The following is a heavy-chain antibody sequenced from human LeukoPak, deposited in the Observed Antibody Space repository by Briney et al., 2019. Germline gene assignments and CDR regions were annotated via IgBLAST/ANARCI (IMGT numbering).Heavy chain of an antibody. V-gene: IGHV3-30-3*01. J-gene: IGHJ4*02. D-gene: IGHD5-18*01. Sequence: PGGSLRLSCAASGFTFSSYAMHWVRQAPGKGLEWVAVISYDGSNKYYADSVKGRFTISRDNSKNTLSLHMSSLGAEDTAVYYCAREGDTAMVAIDYWGQGTLVTVSS. CDR1: GFTFSSYA. CDR2: ISYDGSNK. CDR3: AREGDTAMVAIDY.